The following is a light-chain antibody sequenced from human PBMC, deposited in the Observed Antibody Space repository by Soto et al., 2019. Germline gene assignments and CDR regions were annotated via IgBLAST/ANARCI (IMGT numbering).Light chain of an antibody. CDR3: QQLHGYPIT. CDR1: QGIESS. J-gene: IGKJ5*01. Sequence: EILISQCPSSLSASVGDRVTITCRASQGIESSLAWYQQKPGKAPKLLIYAASNLQSGVPSRFSGSGSGTEFTLTISSLQPEDFATYHCQQLHGYPITFGQGTRLEIK. V-gene: IGKV1-9*01. CDR2: AAS.